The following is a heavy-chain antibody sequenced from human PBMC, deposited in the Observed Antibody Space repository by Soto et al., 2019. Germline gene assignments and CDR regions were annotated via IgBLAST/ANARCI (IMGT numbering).Heavy chain of an antibody. J-gene: IGHJ6*02. CDR2: ISYDGSNK. CDR3: ARDLITDNYGMDV. CDR1: GFTFSSYA. Sequence: QVQLVESGGGVVQPGRSLRLSCAASGFTFSSYAMHWVRQAPGKGLEWVAVISYDGSNKYYADSVKGRFTISRDNSKNTLYLQMNSLRAEDTAVYYCARDLITDNYGMDVWGQGTTVTVSS. D-gene: IGHD3-10*01. V-gene: IGHV3-30-3*01.